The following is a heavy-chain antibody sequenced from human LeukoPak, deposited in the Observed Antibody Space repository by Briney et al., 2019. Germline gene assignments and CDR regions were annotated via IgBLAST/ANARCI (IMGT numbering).Heavy chain of an antibody. D-gene: IGHD6-19*01. Sequence: PGGSLRLSCAASGFTFSSYAMHWVRQAPGKGQEWVAVISYDGSNKYYADSVKGRFTISRDNSKNTLYLQMNSLRAEDTAVYYCARTSGLPYYFDYWGQGTLVTVSS. J-gene: IGHJ4*02. CDR2: ISYDGSNK. V-gene: IGHV3-30-3*01. CDR1: GFTFSSYA. CDR3: ARTSGLPYYFDY.